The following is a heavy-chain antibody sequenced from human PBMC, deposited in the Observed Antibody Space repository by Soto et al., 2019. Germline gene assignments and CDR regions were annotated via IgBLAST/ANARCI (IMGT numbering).Heavy chain of an antibody. D-gene: IGHD3-10*01. CDR3: ARSRIVRGGPHFDY. CDR2: IYYSGST. Sequence: PSETLSLTCTVSGGSISSDGYYWSWIRQHPGKGLEWIGYIYYSGSTYYNPSLKSRVTISVDTSKNQFSLKLSSVTAADTAVYYCARSRIVRGGPHFDYWGQGTLVTVSS. J-gene: IGHJ4*02. V-gene: IGHV4-31*03. CDR1: GGSISSDGYY.